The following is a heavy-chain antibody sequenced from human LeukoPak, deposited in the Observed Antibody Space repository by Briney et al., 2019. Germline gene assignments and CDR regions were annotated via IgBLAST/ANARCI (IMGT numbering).Heavy chain of an antibody. D-gene: IGHD3-22*01. Sequence: GGSLRLSCVGSGFTFSSYTMTWVRPAPGKGLGWVSAIGGRGGSTYYADSVKGRFTISRDNSKNTLYLQMNSLRAEDTAVYYCAKSSGYFIDYWGQGTLVTVSS. CDR3: AKSSGYFIDY. J-gene: IGHJ4*02. CDR2: IGGRGGST. V-gene: IGHV3-23*01. CDR1: GFTFSSYT.